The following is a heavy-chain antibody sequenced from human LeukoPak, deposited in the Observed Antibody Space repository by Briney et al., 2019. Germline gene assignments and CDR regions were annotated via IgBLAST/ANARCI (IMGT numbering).Heavy chain of an antibody. J-gene: IGHJ3*01. V-gene: IGHV2-70*11. CDR3: ARTNLSSGAFDV. CDR1: GFTVSSNEM. D-gene: IGHD6-25*01. CDR2: IDWDDDK. Sequence: LRLSCAASGFTVSSNEMSWVRQAPGKALEWLARIDWDDDKYYRTSLKTRLAISHDTSNKQVVLKMTNMETVDTATYYCARTNLSSGAFDVWGQGTMVTVSS.